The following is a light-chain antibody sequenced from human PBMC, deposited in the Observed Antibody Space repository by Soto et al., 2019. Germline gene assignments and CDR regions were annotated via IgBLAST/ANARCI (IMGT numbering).Light chain of an antibody. J-gene: IGLJ1*01. Sequence: SVLTQPRSVSGSPGQSVTISCTGTSSDVGVYNYVSWYQQYPGKAPKIMIYDVSKRPSGVPDRFSGSKSDNTASLTISGLQAEDEADYYCSSYTSSSTPFVFGTGTKVTVL. CDR3: SSYTSSSTPFV. V-gene: IGLV2-11*01. CDR2: DVS. CDR1: SSDVGVYNY.